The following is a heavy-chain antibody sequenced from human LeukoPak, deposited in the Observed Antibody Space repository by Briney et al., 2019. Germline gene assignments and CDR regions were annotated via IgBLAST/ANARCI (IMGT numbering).Heavy chain of an antibody. Sequence: PGGSLRLSCAASGFTVSSNYMSWVRQAPGKGPEWVSVIYSGGSTYYADSVKGRFTISRDNSKNMLYVEMNSLRAEDTAVYYCVRWGPSKAMDVWGKGTTVTVSP. J-gene: IGHJ6*04. D-gene: IGHD7-27*01. V-gene: IGHV3-66*01. CDR3: VRWGPSKAMDV. CDR2: IYSGGST. CDR1: GFTVSSNY.